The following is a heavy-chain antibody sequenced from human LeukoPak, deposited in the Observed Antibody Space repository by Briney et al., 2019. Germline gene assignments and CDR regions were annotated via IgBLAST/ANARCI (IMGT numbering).Heavy chain of an antibody. J-gene: IGHJ6*02. CDR3: ARQDYYYGMDV. CDR1: GFTFSSYG. Sequence: GGSLRLSCAASGFTFSSYGMHWVRQAPGKGLEWVAVISYDGSNKYYADSVKGRFTISRDNSKNTLYLQMNSLRAEDTAVYYCARQDYYYGMDVWGQGTTVTVSS. V-gene: IGHV3-30*03. CDR2: ISYDGSNK.